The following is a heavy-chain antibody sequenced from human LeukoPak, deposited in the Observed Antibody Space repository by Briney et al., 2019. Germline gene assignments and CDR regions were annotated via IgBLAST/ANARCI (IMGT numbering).Heavy chain of an antibody. D-gene: IGHD3-16*01. CDR1: GGSISGFY. J-gene: IGHJ6*03. CDR3: ARGLGGAYYYMDV. Sequence: SETLSLTCTVSGGSISGFYWTWVRQPAGKGLEWIGRVDTSGSTHYNPSLKGRVTMSLDTSKYQFPLRLSSVTVADTAVYYCARGLGGAYYYMDVWGKGTTVTVSS. V-gene: IGHV4-4*07. CDR2: VDTSGST.